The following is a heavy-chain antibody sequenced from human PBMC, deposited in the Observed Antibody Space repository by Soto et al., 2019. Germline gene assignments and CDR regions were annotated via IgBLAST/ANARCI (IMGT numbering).Heavy chain of an antibody. D-gene: IGHD4-17*01. Sequence: SETLSLTCTVSGGSISSYDYYWSWIRQHPAKGLEWIGYMSYSGSTYYNPSLRSRVTISIDTSKNQYSLSLASVTAADTAVYFCARPFYARASRDNWFDPWGQGTLVTVSS. CDR3: ARPFYARASRDNWFDP. CDR1: GGSISSYDYY. J-gene: IGHJ5*02. V-gene: IGHV4-31*03. CDR2: MSYSGST.